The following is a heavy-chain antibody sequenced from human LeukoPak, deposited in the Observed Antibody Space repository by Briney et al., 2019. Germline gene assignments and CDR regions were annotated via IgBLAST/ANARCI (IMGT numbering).Heavy chain of an antibody. CDR3: VRDGPAPMVDFDY. V-gene: IGHV1-2*02. J-gene: IGHJ4*02. D-gene: IGHD3-10*01. CDR2: IKPNSGAT. CDR1: GYTFNDYY. Sequence: GASVKVSCKASGYTFNDYYLYWVRQAPGQGLESMGWIKPNSGATGYAQKFQGRVTMTRDTSIDTAYMDLSRLTSDDTAVYYCVRDGPAPMVDFDYWGQGTLVTVSS.